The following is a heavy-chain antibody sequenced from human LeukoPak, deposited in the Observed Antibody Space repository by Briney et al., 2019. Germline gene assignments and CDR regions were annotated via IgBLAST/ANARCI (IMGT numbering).Heavy chain of an antibody. D-gene: IGHD2-15*01. CDR3: ASRACSGTSFPYC. Sequence: GGSLRLSCAASGFTFSSYWMHWVRQAPGRGLVWVSRINSDGSTTSYADSVKGRFTISRDNGKNTLYLQMNSLRAEDTTVYYCASRACSGTSFPYCWGQGTLVTVSS. J-gene: IGHJ4*02. CDR1: GFTFSSYW. CDR2: INSDGSTT. V-gene: IGHV3-74*01.